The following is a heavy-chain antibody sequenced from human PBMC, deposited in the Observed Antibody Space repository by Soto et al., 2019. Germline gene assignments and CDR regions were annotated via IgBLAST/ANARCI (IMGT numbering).Heavy chain of an antibody. CDR1: GFSFNTPGVA. D-gene: IGHD5-12*01. CDR3: AHSDAGSEIIYFDY. CDR2: VYWNDDK. Sequence: YGPTRVNPPQTLTLTCSFSGFSFNTPGVAVGWIRQPPGKALEWLAPVYWNDDKRFSPSLKNSLTITKDPSKNQVVLTLTNVAPVDTATYYCAHSDAGSEIIYFDYWGPGTLVTVSS. J-gene: IGHJ4*02. V-gene: IGHV2-5*01.